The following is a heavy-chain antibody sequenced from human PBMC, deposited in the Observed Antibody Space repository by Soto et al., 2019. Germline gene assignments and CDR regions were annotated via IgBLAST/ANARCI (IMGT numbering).Heavy chain of an antibody. J-gene: IGHJ4*02. CDR3: ARGAYYYDSSGYSFDY. CDR1: GGTFSSYA. Sequence: QVQLVQSGAEVKKPGSSVKVSCMASGGTFSSYAISWVRQAPGQGLEWMGGIIPIFGTANYAQKFQGRVTITADESTSTAYMELSSLRSEDTAVYYCARGAYYYDSSGYSFDYWGQGTLVTVSS. D-gene: IGHD3-22*01. CDR2: IIPIFGTA. V-gene: IGHV1-69*01.